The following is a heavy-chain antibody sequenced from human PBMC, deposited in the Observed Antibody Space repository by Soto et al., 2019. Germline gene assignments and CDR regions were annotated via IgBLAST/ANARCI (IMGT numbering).Heavy chain of an antibody. CDR2: ISGSGDST. V-gene: IGHV3-23*01. D-gene: IGHD3-10*01. Sequence: PGGSLRLSCVASGFTFSSYAMSWVRQAPGKGLEWVSAISGSGDSTYYADSVKGRFNISRDNSKNTLYLQMNSLRVEDTDVYYCAKSRTGFGEVFFDNWGQGTLVTVSS. CDR1: GFTFSSYA. J-gene: IGHJ4*02. CDR3: AKSRTGFGEVFFDN.